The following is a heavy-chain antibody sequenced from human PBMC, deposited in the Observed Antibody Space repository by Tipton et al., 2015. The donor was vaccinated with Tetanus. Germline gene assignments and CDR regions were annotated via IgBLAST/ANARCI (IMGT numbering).Heavy chain of an antibody. V-gene: IGHV3-33*06. CDR2: IFDDGSNT. CDR1: GFNFAHYG. Sequence: SLRLSCTASGFNFAHYGMHWVRQAPGKGLEWVAVIFDDGSNTYYADSVKGRFTISRDNAKNSLFLQMNSLRDEDTAVYYCVNFATSWGQGTLVTVSS. J-gene: IGHJ5*02. CDR3: VNFATS.